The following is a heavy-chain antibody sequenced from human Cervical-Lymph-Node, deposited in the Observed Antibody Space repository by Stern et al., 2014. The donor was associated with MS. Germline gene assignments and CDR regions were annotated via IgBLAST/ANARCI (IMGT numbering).Heavy chain of an antibody. J-gene: IGHJ4*02. V-gene: IGHV5-51*01. CDR2: IFPGSSDP. CDR1: GYTFTDYW. D-gene: IGHD6-19*01. Sequence: EVQLEESGAEVRKPGQSLTISCNISGYTFTDYWIAWVRQMPGKGLEWMGAIFPGSSDPRYSPSFQGHVPISVDTSINTAYLQWSDLRASDTAMYYCARPHSPGWSYYFDFWGQGTLVAVSS. CDR3: ARPHSPGWSYYFDF.